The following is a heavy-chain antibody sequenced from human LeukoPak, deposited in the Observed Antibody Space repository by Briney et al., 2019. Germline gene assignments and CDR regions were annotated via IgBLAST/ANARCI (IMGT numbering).Heavy chain of an antibody. D-gene: IGHD5-12*01. CDR3: ARQRGYTGYDGYYHVDL. J-gene: IGHJ5*02. CDR1: GFTFSSHA. V-gene: IGHV3-30*04. Sequence: PGGSLRLSCAASGFTFSSHAMHWVRQAPGKGLEWVAVTSYDEGNKFYTDSVKGRFTISRDNSKNTLYLQMNSLRAEDTAVYYCARQRGYTGYDGYYHVDLWGQGTLVSVSS. CDR2: TSYDEGNK.